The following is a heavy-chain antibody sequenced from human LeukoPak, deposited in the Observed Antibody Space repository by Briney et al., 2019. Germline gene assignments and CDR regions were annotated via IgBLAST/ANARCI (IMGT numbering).Heavy chain of an antibody. Sequence: ASVTVSCTASGYTFSNFGISWVRQAPGQGLEWMGWISVNNGNTNYAQNFQGRVTMTTDTSTSTAYMELRSLRSDDTAVYYCARVGPTHYYYFLDVWGKGTTVTVSS. CDR3: ARVGPTHYYYFLDV. CDR1: GYTFSNFG. J-gene: IGHJ6*04. V-gene: IGHV1-18*01. D-gene: IGHD1-26*01. CDR2: ISVNNGNT.